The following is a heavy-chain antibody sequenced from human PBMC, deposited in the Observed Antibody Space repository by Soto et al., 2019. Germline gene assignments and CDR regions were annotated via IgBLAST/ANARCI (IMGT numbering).Heavy chain of an antibody. CDR3: ARAVAGTNWFDP. CDR1: GFDFSSYG. D-gene: IGHD6-19*01. Sequence: GGSLRLSCAASGFDFSSYGMHWVRQAPGRGLEWVAIIWYDGSDKYYADSVKGRFTISRDNAKNTLYLQMNSLRAEDTAVYYCARAVAGTNWFDPWGQGTLVTVSS. CDR2: IWYDGSDK. J-gene: IGHJ5*02. V-gene: IGHV3-33*01.